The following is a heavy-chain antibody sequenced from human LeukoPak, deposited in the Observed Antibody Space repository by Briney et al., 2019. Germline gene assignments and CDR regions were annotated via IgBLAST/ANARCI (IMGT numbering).Heavy chain of an antibody. CDR2: IKSKTDGGTT. J-gene: IGHJ4*02. D-gene: IGHD2-21*02. V-gene: IGHV3-15*01. Sequence: GGSLRLSCAVSGFIFTYAWMTWVRQAPGKGLEWVALIKSKTDGGTTDYTAPVKDRFTISRDDSKNTLYLQMNSLKTEDTAVYYCTTVTSGRRYFDYWGQGTLVSVSS. CDR3: TTVTSGRRYFDY. CDR1: GFIFTYAW.